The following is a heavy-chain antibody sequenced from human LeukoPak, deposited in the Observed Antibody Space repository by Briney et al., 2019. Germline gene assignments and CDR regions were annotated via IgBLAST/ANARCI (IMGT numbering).Heavy chain of an antibody. CDR1: GFTFSSYA. CDR2: ISGSGGST. J-gene: IGHJ4*02. D-gene: IGHD3-3*01. CDR3: AKGGTSLRFLEWLPDY. Sequence: GGSLRLSCAASGFTFSSYAMSWARQAPGKGLEWVSAISGSGGSTYYADSVKGRFTISRDNSKNTLYLQMNSLRAEDTAVYYCAKGGTSLRFLEWLPDYWGQGTLVTVSS. V-gene: IGHV3-23*01.